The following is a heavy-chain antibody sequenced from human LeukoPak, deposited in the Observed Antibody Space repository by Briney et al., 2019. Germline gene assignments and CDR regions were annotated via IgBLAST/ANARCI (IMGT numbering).Heavy chain of an antibody. V-gene: IGHV1-69*06. CDR1: GGTFSSYA. CDR3: ARGVGLAYHYYYMDV. Sequence: GSSVKVSCKASGGTFSSYAISWVRQAPGQGLEWMGGIIPIFGTANYAQKFQGRVTITADKSTSTAYMELSSLRAEDTAVYYCARGVGLAYHYYYMDVWGKGTTVTISS. CDR2: IIPIFGTA. J-gene: IGHJ6*03. D-gene: IGHD3/OR15-3a*01.